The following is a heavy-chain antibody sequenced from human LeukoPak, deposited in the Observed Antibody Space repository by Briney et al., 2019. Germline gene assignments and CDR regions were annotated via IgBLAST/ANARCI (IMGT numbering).Heavy chain of an antibody. D-gene: IGHD1-26*01. CDR3: ATDSPGSWELPDY. CDR1: GYTFTSYA. V-gene: IGHV1-3*01. CDR2: INAGNGNT. Sequence: ASVKVSCKASGYTFTSYAMHWVRQAPGQRLEWMGWINAGNGNTKYSQKFQGRVTMTEDTSTDTAYMELSSLRSEDTAVYYCATDSPGSWELPDYWGQGTLVTVSS. J-gene: IGHJ4*02.